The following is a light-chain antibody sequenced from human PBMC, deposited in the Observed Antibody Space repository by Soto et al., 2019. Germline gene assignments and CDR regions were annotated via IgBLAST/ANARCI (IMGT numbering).Light chain of an antibody. Sequence: QSVLTQSSSASASLGSSVKLTCTLTSGHSSYIIAWHQQQPGKAPRYLMKFEGSGSYNKGSGVPDRFSGSSSGADRYRTISTLQSEDEADYYCETWDNNTRVFGGGTKLTVL. V-gene: IGLV4-60*03. J-gene: IGLJ2*01. CDR2: FEGSGSY. CDR3: ETWDNNTRV. CDR1: SGHSSYI.